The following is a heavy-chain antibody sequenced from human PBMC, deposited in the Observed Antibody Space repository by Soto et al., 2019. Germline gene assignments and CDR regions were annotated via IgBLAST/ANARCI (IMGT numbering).Heavy chain of an antibody. D-gene: IGHD6-13*01. V-gene: IGHV1-69*12. Sequence: QVQLVQSGAEVKKPGSSVKVSCKASGGTFSSYAISWVRQAPGQGLEWMGGIIPIFGTANYAQKFQGRVTITADGSTSTAYMELSSLRSEDTAVYYCARDRGQQLDGDYYYGMDVWGQGTTVTVSS. CDR1: GGTFSSYA. J-gene: IGHJ6*02. CDR2: IIPIFGTA. CDR3: ARDRGQQLDGDYYYGMDV.